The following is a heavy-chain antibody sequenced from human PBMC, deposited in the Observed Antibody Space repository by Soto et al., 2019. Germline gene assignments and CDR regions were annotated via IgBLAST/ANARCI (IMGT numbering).Heavy chain of an antibody. CDR1: GFTFSSYA. V-gene: IGHV3-30-3*01. Sequence: SLRLSCAASGFTFSSYAMHWVRQAPGKGLEWVAVISYDGSNKYYADSVKGRFTISRDNSKNTLYLQMNSLRAEDTAVYYCARAAIAVAGTLDYYGMDVWGQGTTVTVSS. CDR3: ARAAIAVAGTLDYYGMDV. CDR2: ISYDGSNK. J-gene: IGHJ6*02. D-gene: IGHD6-19*01.